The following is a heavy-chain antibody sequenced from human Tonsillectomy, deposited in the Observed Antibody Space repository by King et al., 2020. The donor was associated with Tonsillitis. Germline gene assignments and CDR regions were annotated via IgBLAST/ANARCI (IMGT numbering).Heavy chain of an antibody. CDR1: GFTVSANY. J-gene: IGHJ6*03. CDR3: TRDHHPASYYYMDV. V-gene: IGHV3-66*01. Sequence: VQLVESGGGLVQPGGSLRLSCAASGFTVSANYMGWVRQPPGKGLEWVSVIYRGTYTHYAVRGTYPHYADSVKGRFTISADSSRNTPYLQMNSLRSEDTAVYYCTRDHHPASYYYMDVWGKGTTVTVSS. CDR2: IYRGTYTHYAVRGT.